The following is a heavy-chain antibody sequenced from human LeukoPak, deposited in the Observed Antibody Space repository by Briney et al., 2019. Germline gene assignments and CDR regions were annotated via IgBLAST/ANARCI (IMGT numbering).Heavy chain of an antibody. J-gene: IGHJ4*02. CDR3: VTYYFDSSGPKKNY. Sequence: KTSETLSLTCAVYGGSFSGYYWSWIRQPPGKGLEWIGEINHSGSTSYNPSLKSRVTISVDTSKKQFSLKLSSVTAADTAVYYCVTYYFDSSGPKKNYWGQGTLVTVSS. CDR1: GGSFSGYY. CDR2: INHSGST. V-gene: IGHV4-34*01. D-gene: IGHD3-22*01.